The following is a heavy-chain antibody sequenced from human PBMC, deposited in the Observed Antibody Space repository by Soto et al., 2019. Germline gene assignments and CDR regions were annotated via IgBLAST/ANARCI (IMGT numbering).Heavy chain of an antibody. CDR3: AKVLEQYYYYYGMDG. V-gene: IGHV3-30*18. CDR1: GFTFSSYG. J-gene: IGHJ6*02. Sequence: QVQLVESGGGVVQPGRSLRLSCAAYGFTFSSYGMHWVRQAPGKGLEWVAAISYDGSNKYYADSVKGRFTISRDNSKNTLYLQMNSPRAEDTAVYYCAKVLEQYYYYYGMDGWGQVATVTVSS. CDR2: ISYDGSNK. D-gene: IGHD3-3*01.